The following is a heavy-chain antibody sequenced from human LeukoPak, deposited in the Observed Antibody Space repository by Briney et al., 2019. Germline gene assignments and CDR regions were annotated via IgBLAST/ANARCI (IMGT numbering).Heavy chain of an antibody. CDR2: INAGNGNT. V-gene: IGHV1-3*01. D-gene: IGHD6-19*01. CDR1: GYTFTSYA. CDR3: ATLRRASGWALDY. Sequence: ASVKVSCKASGYTFTSYAMHWVRQAPGQRLEWMGWINAGNGNTKYSQKFQGRVTITRDTSASTAYMELSSLRSEDTAVYYCATLRRASGWALDYWGQGTLVTVSS. J-gene: IGHJ4*02.